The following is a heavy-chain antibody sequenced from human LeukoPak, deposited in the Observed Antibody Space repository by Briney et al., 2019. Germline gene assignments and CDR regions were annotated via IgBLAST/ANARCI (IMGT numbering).Heavy chain of an antibody. D-gene: IGHD1-1*01. V-gene: IGHV4-34*01. J-gene: IGHJ4*02. Sequence: SETLSLTCAVYGGSFSGYYWSWIRQPPGKGLEWIGEINHSGSTNYNPSLKSRVTISVDTSKNQFSLNLNSVTAADTAVYYCARSSDPYREFDYWGQGTLVTVSS. CDR2: INHSGST. CDR3: ARSSDPYREFDY. CDR1: GGSFSGYY.